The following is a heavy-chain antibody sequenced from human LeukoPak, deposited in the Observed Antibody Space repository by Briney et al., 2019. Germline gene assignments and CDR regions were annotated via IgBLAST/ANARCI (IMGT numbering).Heavy chain of an antibody. CDR3: ARDLRVSEYFDL. V-gene: IGHV4-61*01. Sequence: SETLSLTCTVSGGSVSSGSYYWSWIRQPPGKGLEWIGYIYYSGSTNYNPSLKSRVTISVDTSKNQFSLKLSSVTAADTAVYYCARDLRVSEYFDLWGRGTLVTVSS. CDR1: GGSVSSGSYY. CDR2: IYYSGST. J-gene: IGHJ2*01.